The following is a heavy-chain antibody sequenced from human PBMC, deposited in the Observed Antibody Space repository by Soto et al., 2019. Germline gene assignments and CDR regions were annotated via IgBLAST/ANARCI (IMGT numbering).Heavy chain of an antibody. J-gene: IGHJ6*02. CDR1: GGTFSSYA. D-gene: IGHD6-19*01. CDR2: IIPIFGTA. CDR3: ARSSYSSGYNSVSDYYYGMDV. Sequence: SVKVSCKASGGTFSSYAISWVRQAPGQGLEWMGGIIPIFGTANYAQKFQGRVTITADESTSTAYMELSSLRSEDMAVYYCARSSYSSGYNSVSDYYYGMDVWGQVTTVTVSS. V-gene: IGHV1-69*13.